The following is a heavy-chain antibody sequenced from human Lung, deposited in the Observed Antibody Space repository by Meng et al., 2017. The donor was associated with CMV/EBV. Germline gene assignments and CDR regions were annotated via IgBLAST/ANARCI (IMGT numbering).Heavy chain of an antibody. D-gene: IGHD6-19*01. Sequence: VQLVQSGAEVKRHGASANISCRASGYSFSGFDLNWARQAPGHGLEWLGRVNPISDDTNLAQKFEGRITVTLGATINTAFMELTRLRPDDTAVYYCAKSSDNGWSSWGPGTLVTVSS. CDR3: AKSSDNGWSS. J-gene: IGHJ4*01. V-gene: IGHV1-2*06. CDR1: GYSFSGFD. CDR2: VNPISDDT.